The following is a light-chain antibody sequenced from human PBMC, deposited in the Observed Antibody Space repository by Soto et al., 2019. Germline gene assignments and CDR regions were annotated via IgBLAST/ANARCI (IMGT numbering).Light chain of an antibody. V-gene: IGLV2-14*01. J-gene: IGLJ3*02. CDR2: EVS. Sequence: QSVLTQPASVSGSPGQSITISCTGTSSDVGGYNYVSWYQQHPGKVPKLMIYEVSHRPSGVSNRFSGSKSGNTASLTISGLQAEDEADYYCSSYTSGTTWVFGGGTKLTVL. CDR3: SSYTSGTTWV. CDR1: SSDVGGYNY.